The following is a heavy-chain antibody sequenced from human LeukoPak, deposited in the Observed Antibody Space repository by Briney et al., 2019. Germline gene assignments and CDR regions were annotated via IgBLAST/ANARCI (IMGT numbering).Heavy chain of an antibody. CDR2: INQDGSDM. V-gene: IGHV3-7*03. J-gene: IGHJ3*01. CDR1: GFPFSSYW. CDR3: ARDFPGIGRGTFYF. D-gene: IGHD3-10*01. Sequence: PGGSLRLSCVASGFPFSSYWMTWVRQTPGKGLEWVAKINQDGSDMYYVDSVKGRFFVSRDNARNLVHLQMNSLRVDDTAVYYCARDFPGIGRGTFYFWGQGTIIIVSS.